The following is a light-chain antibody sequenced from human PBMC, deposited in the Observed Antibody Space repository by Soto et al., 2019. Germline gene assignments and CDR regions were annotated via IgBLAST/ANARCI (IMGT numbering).Light chain of an antibody. J-gene: IGKJ1*01. V-gene: IGKV3-15*01. Sequence: VMTQAPATLSVSPGERATLSCRASQTINNNVAWYQLKDGQVPRLVIYGASTRATDIPARFSGSGSGTEFTLTISSLQPEDFEEYHCQQYNNWPQTFGQGTKVDI. CDR3: QQYNNWPQT. CDR1: QTINNN. CDR2: GAS.